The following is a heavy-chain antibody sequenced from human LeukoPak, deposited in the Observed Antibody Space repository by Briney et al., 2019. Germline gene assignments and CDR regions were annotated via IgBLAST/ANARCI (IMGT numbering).Heavy chain of an antibody. CDR1: GGSISSCY. Sequence: PSETLSLTCTVSGGSISSCYWSWIRQPPGKGLEWIGYIYYSGSTNYNPSLKSRVTISVDTSKNQFSLKLSSVTAADTAVYYCARVRHCSSTSCYPLFDYWGQGTLVTVSS. CDR3: ARVRHCSSTSCYPLFDY. J-gene: IGHJ4*02. D-gene: IGHD2-2*01. CDR2: IYYSGST. V-gene: IGHV4-59*01.